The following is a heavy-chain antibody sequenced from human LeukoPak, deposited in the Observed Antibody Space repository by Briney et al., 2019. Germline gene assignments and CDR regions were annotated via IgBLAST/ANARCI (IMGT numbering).Heavy chain of an antibody. J-gene: IGHJ4*02. CDR3: AREANDFWSGYYVN. V-gene: IGHV3-53*01. CDR2: IYSGGST. CDR1: GFTVSSNY. D-gene: IGHD3-3*01. Sequence: PGGSLRLSCAASGFTVSSNYMSWVRQAPGKGLEWVSVIYSGGSTYYADSVKGRFTISRDNSKNTLYIQMNSLRAEDTAVYYCAREANDFWSGYYVNWGQGTLVTVSS.